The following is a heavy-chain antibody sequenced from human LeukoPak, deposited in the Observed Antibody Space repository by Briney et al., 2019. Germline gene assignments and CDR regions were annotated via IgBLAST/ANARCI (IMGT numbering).Heavy chain of an antibody. V-gene: IGHV1-46*01. CDR1: GYPFTSYA. CDR3: HYGDYLDP. D-gene: IGHD4-17*01. Sequence: GASVKVSCKASGYPFTSYAMHWVRQAPGQGLEWLGIINPSGGSTSYAQKFQGRVTMTRDTSTSTVYMELSSLRSEDTAVYYCHYGDYLDPWGQGTLVTVSS. CDR2: INPSGGST. J-gene: IGHJ5*02.